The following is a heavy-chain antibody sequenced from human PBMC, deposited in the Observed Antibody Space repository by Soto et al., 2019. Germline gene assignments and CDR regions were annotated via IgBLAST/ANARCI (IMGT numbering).Heavy chain of an antibody. J-gene: IGHJ6*02. Sequence: PSETLSLTCTVSGGSISSSSYYWGWIRQPPGKGLEWIGSIYYSGSTYYNPSLKSRVTISVDTSKNQFSLKLSSVTAADTAVYYCATETPNSSGWYVGGYYYYYGMDVWGQGTTVTVSS. CDR1: GGSISSSSYY. D-gene: IGHD6-19*01. CDR3: ATETPNSSGWYVGGYYYYYGMDV. V-gene: IGHV4-39*01. CDR2: IYYSGST.